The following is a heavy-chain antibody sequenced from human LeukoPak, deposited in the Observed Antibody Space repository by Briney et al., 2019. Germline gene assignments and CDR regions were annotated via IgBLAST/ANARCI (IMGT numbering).Heavy chain of an antibody. CDR3: VRGDRYFFDF. Sequence: GGSLRLSCAASGFTFSSYEMNWVRQAPGKGLEWVSYIGNTGRTIYYTDSVKGRFTISRDNAKNSLYLQMNSLRAEDTAIYNCVRGDRYFFDFWGQGTLVTVSS. CDR2: IGNTGRTI. V-gene: IGHV3-48*03. J-gene: IGHJ4*02. CDR1: GFTFSSYE.